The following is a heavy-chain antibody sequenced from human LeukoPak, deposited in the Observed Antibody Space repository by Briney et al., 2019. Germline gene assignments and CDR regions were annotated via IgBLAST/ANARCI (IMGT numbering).Heavy chain of an antibody. CDR1: GFTFSSYW. CDR2: IKQDGSEK. J-gene: IGHJ6*02. CDR3: ARQTTVTTWYYYYGMDV. V-gene: IGHV3-7*01. D-gene: IGHD4-17*01. Sequence: GGSLRLSCAASGFTFSSYWMSWVRQAPGKGLEWVANIKQDGSEKYYVDSVKGRFTISRDNAKNSLYLQMNSLRAEDTAVYYCARQTTVTTWYYYYGMDVWGQGTTVTVSS.